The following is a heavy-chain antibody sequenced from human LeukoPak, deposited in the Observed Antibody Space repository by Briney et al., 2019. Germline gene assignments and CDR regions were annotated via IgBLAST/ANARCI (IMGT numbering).Heavy chain of an antibody. J-gene: IGHJ6*03. D-gene: IGHD3-10*01. Sequence: GGSLRLSCTASGFTFGDYAMTWVRQAPGKGLEWVAVISYDGSNKYYADSVKGRFTISRDNSKNTLYLQMNSLRAEDTAVYYCAKDYYYGSGSYSFPYYYYYYMDVWGKGTTVTISS. CDR2: ISYDGSNK. V-gene: IGHV3-30*04. CDR1: GFTFGDYA. CDR3: AKDYYYGSGSYSFPYYYYYYMDV.